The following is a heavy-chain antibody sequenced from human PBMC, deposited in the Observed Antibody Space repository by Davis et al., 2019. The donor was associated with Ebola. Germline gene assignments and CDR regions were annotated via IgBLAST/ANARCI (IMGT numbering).Heavy chain of an antibody. J-gene: IGHJ6*02. CDR1: GYTFTSSG. CDR2: ISAYNGNT. D-gene: IGHD2-15*01. Sequence: ASVKVSCKASGYTFTSSGISWVRQAPAQGLEWMGWISAYNGNTNYAQKLQGRVTMTTDTSTITAYMVLSRLRSDDTAVYYCARESRWPAYYYYGMDVWGQGTTVTVSS. CDR3: ARESRWPAYYYYGMDV. V-gene: IGHV1-18*01.